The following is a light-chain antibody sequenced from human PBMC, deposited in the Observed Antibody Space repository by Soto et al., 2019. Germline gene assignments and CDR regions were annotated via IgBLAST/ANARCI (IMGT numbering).Light chain of an antibody. CDR1: QSVSSSY. V-gene: IGKV3-20*01. Sequence: IVLTQSPVTLSLSPWERATLSCRASQSVSSSYLAWYQQKPGQAPRLLIYGASSRATGIPDRFSGSGSGTDFTLTISRLEPEDFAVYYCQQYGSSPPATFGQGTRLEIK. CDR3: QQYGSSPPAT. CDR2: GAS. J-gene: IGKJ5*01.